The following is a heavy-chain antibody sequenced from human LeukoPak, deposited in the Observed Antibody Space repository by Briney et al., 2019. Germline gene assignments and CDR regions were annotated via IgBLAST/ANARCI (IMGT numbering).Heavy chain of an antibody. J-gene: IGHJ4*02. D-gene: IGHD1-26*01. Sequence: PGGPQRLSCAASGFTFNSYGMHWIRQAPGKGLEWVANIKEDESEKDYVDSVKGRFTISRDNAKNSLYLQMSSLRAEDTAMYYCATYSGAHHKTFDYWGQGTLVTVSS. CDR3: ATYSGAHHKTFDY. V-gene: IGHV3-7*03. CDR2: IKEDESEK. CDR1: GFTFNSYG.